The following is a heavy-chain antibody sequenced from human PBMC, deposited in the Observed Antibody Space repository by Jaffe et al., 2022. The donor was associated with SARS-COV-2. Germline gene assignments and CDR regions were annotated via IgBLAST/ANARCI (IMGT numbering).Heavy chain of an antibody. CDR3: AKSRGLYSSSSELDY. J-gene: IGHJ4*02. Sequence: EVQLVESGGGLVQPGRSLRLSCAASGFTFDDYAMHWVRQAPGKGLEWVSGISWNSGSIGYADSVKGRFTISRDNAKNSLYLQMNSLRAEDTALYYCAKSRGLYSSSSELDYWGQGTLVTVSS. CDR2: ISWNSGSI. V-gene: IGHV3-9*01. D-gene: IGHD6-6*01. CDR1: GFTFDDYA.